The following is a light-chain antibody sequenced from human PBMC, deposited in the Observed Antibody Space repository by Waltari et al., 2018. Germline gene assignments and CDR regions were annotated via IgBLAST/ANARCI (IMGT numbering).Light chain of an antibody. V-gene: IGKV1-12*02. CDR2: TAS. J-gene: IGKJ4*01. Sequence: DIQKTQSPSSVSASVGDRVTNTCRAGPGISNWLAWFQQKPGRAPKLLIYTASTLQSGVPSRFSGSGSGTDFTLTISSLQPEDSATYYCQQTNSLPSTFGGGTKVEI. CDR3: QQTNSLPST. CDR1: PGISNW.